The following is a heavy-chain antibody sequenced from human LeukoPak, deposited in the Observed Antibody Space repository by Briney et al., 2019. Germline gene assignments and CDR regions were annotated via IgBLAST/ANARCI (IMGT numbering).Heavy chain of an antibody. V-gene: IGHV3-11*01. CDR1: GFTFSEYY. CDR2: ISSSGSTI. J-gene: IGHJ4*02. CDR3: ARDGXSCGYXVHFDY. D-gene: IGHD5-18*01. Sequence: GGSLRLSCAASGFTFSEYYMSWIRQAPGKGLEWVSYISSSGSTIYYADSVKGRFTISRDNAKNSLYLQMNSLRAEDTAVYYCARDGXSCGYXVHFDYWGQGXLXXXSS.